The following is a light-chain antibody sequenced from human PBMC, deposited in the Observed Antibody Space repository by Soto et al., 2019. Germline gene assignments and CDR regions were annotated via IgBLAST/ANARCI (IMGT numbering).Light chain of an antibody. CDR1: SGDVGTYNY. V-gene: IGLV2-8*01. J-gene: IGLJ1*01. Sequence: QSVLTQPPSASGSPGQSVTISCTGTSGDVGTYNYVSWYQQHPGKAPKLIIYEVTKRPSGVPDRFSGPNSGNAASLTVSEVQAEDEADCCCNSIGTSNNVFGTGTKLTVL. CDR2: EVT. CDR3: NSIGTSNNV.